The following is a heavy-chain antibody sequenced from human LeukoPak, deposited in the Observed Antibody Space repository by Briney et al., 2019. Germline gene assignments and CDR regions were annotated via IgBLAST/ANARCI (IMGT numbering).Heavy chain of an antibody. CDR2: IYYSGST. Sequence: PSETLSLTCTVSGGSISSSSYYWGWIRQPPGKGLEWIGSIYYSGSTYYNPSLKSRVTISVDTSKNQFSLKLSSVTAADTAVYYCASNMYYYDSSGYPDYWGQGTLVTVSS. CDR1: GGSISSSSYY. D-gene: IGHD3-22*01. CDR3: ASNMYYYDSSGYPDY. V-gene: IGHV4-39*01. J-gene: IGHJ4*02.